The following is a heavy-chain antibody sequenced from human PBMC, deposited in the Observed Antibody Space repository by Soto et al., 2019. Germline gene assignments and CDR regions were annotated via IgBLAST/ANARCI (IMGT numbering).Heavy chain of an antibody. CDR1: GGSISSSSYY. V-gene: IGHV4-39*01. D-gene: IGHD2-2*01. J-gene: IGHJ5*02. Sequence: SETLSLTCTVSGGSISSSSYYWGWIRQPPGKGLEWIGSIYYSGSTYYNPSLKSRVTISVDTSKNQFSLKLSSVTAADTAVYYCARQGIVVVPAPVNWFDPWGQGTLVTVSS. CDR3: ARQGIVVVPAPVNWFDP. CDR2: IYYSGST.